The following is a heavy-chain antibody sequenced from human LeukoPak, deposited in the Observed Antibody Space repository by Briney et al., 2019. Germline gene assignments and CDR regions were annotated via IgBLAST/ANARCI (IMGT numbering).Heavy chain of an antibody. D-gene: IGHD3-16*01. CDR3: ARWGGGFDY. Sequence: GGSLRLSCAASGFTFSRYWMSWVRQAPGKGLEWVANIKQDGSAKYYGDSVEGRFTISRDNAKNSLYLQMNSLRAEDTAVHYCARWGGGFDYWGQGTLVTVSS. CDR2: IKQDGSAK. V-gene: IGHV3-7*04. J-gene: IGHJ4*02. CDR1: GFTFSRYW.